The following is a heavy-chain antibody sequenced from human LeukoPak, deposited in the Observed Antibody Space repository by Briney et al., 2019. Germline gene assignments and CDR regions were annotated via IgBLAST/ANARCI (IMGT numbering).Heavy chain of an antibody. CDR3: ARDCSRMSQGDYYYYMDV. J-gene: IGHJ6*03. D-gene: IGHD3-10*02. V-gene: IGHV3-11*04. CDR1: RFTFSDYS. CDR2: ITSTGTTI. Sequence: KAGGSLRLSCAASRFTFSDYSMSWIRQAPGKGLEWVSYITSTGTTIDYADSVKGRFTISRDNAKNSLYLQMNSLRAEDTAVYYCARDCSRMSQGDYYYYMDVWGKGTTVTVSS.